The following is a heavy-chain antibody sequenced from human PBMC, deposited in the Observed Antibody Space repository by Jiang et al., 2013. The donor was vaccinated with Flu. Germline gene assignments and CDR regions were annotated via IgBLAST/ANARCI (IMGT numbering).Heavy chain of an antibody. CDR2: IIPIFGTA. CDR3: GSSYSSSWYAPGYY. J-gene: IGHJ4*02. V-gene: IGHV1-69*01. Sequence: GAEVKKPGSSVKVSCKASGGTFSSYAISWVRQAPGQGLEWMGGIIPIFGTANYVQKFQGRVTITADESTSTAYMELSSLRSEDTAVYYCGSSYSSSWYAPGYYWGQGTLVTVSS. D-gene: IGHD6-13*01. CDR1: GGTFSSYA.